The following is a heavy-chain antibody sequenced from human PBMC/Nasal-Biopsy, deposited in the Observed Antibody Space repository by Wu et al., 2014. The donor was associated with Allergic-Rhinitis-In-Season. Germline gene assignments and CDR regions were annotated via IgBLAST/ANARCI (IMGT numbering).Heavy chain of an antibody. CDR2: FSRRGGNT. CDR3: ARHSGYSSDPVDY. D-gene: IGHD6-19*01. J-gene: IGHJ4*02. Sequence: LRLSCAASGFTFSNYAMSWVRQAPGKGLEWVSTFSRRGGNTYYADSVRGRFTISRDNSESTLYLQMNSLRAEDTAVYYCARHSGYSSDPVDYWGQGTLVTVSS. V-gene: IGHV3-23*01. CDR1: GFTFSNYA.